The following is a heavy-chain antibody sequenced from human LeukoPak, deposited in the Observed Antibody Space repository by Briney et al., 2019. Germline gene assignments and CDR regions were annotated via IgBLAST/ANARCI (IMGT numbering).Heavy chain of an antibody. J-gene: IGHJ4*02. CDR3: ARAKTVAGQPFDY. D-gene: IGHD6-19*01. CDR2: IYYSGST. Sequence: SETLSLTCTVSGGSISSYYWSWIRQPPGKGLEWIGYIYYSGSTNYNPSLKSRVTISVDTSKNQFSLKLSSVTAADTAVYYCARAKTVAGQPFDYWGQGTLVTVSS. CDR1: GGSISSYY. V-gene: IGHV4-59*01.